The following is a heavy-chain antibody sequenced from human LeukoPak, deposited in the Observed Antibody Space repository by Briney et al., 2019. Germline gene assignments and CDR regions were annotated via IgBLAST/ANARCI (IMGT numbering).Heavy chain of an antibody. D-gene: IGHD3-3*01. J-gene: IGHJ4*02. CDR1: GYTFTSYY. CDR2: INPSGGST. CDR3: ARGLQRITIFGVVKNGDY. Sequence: ASVKVSCKASGYTFTSYYMHWVRQALGQGLEWMGIINPSGGSTSYAQKFQGRVTMTRDTSTSTVYMELSSLRSEDTAVYYCARGLQRITIFGVVKNGDYWGQGTLVTVSS. V-gene: IGHV1-46*01.